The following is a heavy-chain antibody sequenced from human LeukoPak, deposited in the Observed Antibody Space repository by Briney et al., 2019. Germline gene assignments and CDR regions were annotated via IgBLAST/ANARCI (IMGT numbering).Heavy chain of an antibody. CDR2: INHSGST. D-gene: IGHD6-13*01. Sequence: SETLSLTCAVYGDSFSGYYWSWIRQPPGKGLEWIGEINHSGSTNYNPSLKSRVTISVDTSKNQFSLKLSSVTAANTAVYYCARVLYSSSWYYFDYWGQGTLVTVSS. J-gene: IGHJ4*02. CDR3: ARVLYSSSWYYFDY. V-gene: IGHV4-34*01. CDR1: GDSFSGYY.